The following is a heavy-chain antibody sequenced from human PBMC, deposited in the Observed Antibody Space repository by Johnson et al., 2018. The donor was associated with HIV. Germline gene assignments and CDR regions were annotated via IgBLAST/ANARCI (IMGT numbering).Heavy chain of an antibody. D-gene: IGHD5-12*01. CDR1: GFTFSGSA. J-gene: IGHJ3*02. V-gene: IGHV3-73*02. CDR2: IRSKANSYAT. Sequence: VQLVESGGGLVQPGGSLKLSCAASGFTFSGSAMHWVRQASVKGLEWVGRIRSKANSYATAYAASVKGRFTISRDDSNNTAYLQMNSMKTEDTAVYYGTRHGGYDPRCYVGAFDIWGQGTMVTVSS. CDR3: TRHGGYDPRCYVGAFDI.